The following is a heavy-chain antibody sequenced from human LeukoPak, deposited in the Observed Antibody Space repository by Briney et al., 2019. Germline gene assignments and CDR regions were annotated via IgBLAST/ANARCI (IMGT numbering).Heavy chain of an antibody. D-gene: IGHD6-19*01. CDR2: IRGKTDGGTT. J-gene: IGHJ4*02. CDR3: TQNGPPSGWRGGSCDF. Sequence: PGGSLRLSCAASGFTFINAWMSWVRQAPGKGLEWVGHIRGKTDGGTTDYAAPVKGRFTISKEDSENTLYLQMNSLKTDDMSVYKFTQNGPPSGWRGGSCDFWGQGTLVTVSS. CDR1: GFTFINAW. V-gene: IGHV3-15*01.